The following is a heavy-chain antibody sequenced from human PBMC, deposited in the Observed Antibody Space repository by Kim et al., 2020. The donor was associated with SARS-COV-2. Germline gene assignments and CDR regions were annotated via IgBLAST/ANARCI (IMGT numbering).Heavy chain of an antibody. Sequence: SVKVSCKASGGTFSSYAISWVRQAPGQGLEWMGGIIPIFGTATYAQKFQGRVTITADESTSTAYMELSSLRSEDTAVYYCARGFGELLCYYGMDVWGQGTTVTVSS. D-gene: IGHD3-10*01. J-gene: IGHJ6*02. V-gene: IGHV1-69*13. CDR3: ARGFGELLCYYGMDV. CDR1: GGTFSSYA. CDR2: IIPIFGTA.